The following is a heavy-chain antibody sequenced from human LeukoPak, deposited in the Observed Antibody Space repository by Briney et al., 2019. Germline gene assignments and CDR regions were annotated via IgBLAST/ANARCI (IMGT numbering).Heavy chain of an antibody. J-gene: IGHJ3*02. V-gene: IGHV3-30-3*01. D-gene: IGHD3-3*01. CDR3: VGVRFLEWLGDAFDI. CDR2: ISYDGSNK. Sequence: GGSLRLSCAASGFTFSSYAMHCVRQAPGKGLEWVAVISYDGSNKYYADSVKGRFTISRDNSKNTLYLQMNSLRAEDTAVYYCVGVRFLEWLGDAFDIWGQGTMVTVSS. CDR1: GFTFSSYA.